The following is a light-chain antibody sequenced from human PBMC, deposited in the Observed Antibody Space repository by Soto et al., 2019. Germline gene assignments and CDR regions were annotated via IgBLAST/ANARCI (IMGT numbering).Light chain of an antibody. CDR1: QSLRSR. V-gene: IGKV1-5*01. CDR2: DVS. Sequence: DIQMSQSPSALSASVGDRVTITCRASQSLRSRLAWYQQKPGRAPKLLIFDVSSLQDGVPSRFSGSGSGTEFTLTISSQQPDGFATYYCQPYNSAWTFGQGTTVDIK. CDR3: QPYNSAWT. J-gene: IGKJ1*01.